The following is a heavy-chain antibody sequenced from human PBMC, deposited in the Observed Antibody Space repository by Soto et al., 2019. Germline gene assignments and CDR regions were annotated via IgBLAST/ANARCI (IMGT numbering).Heavy chain of an antibody. Sequence: GASVKVSCKASGYTFTGYYMHWVRQAPGQGLEWMGWINPNSGGTNYAQKFQGWVTMTRDTSISTAYMELSRLRSDDTAVYYCARSPWTYSSSDYYYYYYGMDVWGQGTTVTVS. V-gene: IGHV1-2*04. CDR2: INPNSGGT. CDR1: GYTFTGYY. J-gene: IGHJ6*02. D-gene: IGHD6-6*01. CDR3: ARSPWTYSSSDYYYYYYGMDV.